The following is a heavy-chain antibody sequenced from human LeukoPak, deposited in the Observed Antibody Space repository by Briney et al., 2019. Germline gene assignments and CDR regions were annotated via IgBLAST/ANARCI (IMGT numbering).Heavy chain of an antibody. Sequence: GGSLRLSCAASGFTFSGSAMHWVRQASGKGLEWVGRIRSKANSYATAYAVSVKGRFTISRDDSKNTAYLQMNSLKTEDTAVYYCTSPGVNFDYWGQGTLVTVSS. D-gene: IGHD3-10*01. CDR3: TSPGVNFDY. V-gene: IGHV3-73*01. J-gene: IGHJ4*02. CDR2: IRSKANSYAT. CDR1: GFTFSGSA.